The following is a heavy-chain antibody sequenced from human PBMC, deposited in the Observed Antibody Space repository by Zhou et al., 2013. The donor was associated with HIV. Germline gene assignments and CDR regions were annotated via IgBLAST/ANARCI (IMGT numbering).Heavy chain of an antibody. V-gene: IGHV1-69*12. Sequence: QVQLVQSGAEVKKPGSSVKVSCKASGGTFSSYAISWVRQAPGQGLEWMGGIIPIYGTGNYAQKFQGRVMINADESTSTAYMELSSLRSEDTAVYYCARDNAVVVTAKSDAFDIWGQGTMVTVSS. D-gene: IGHD2-21*02. J-gene: IGHJ3*02. CDR3: ARDNAVVVTAKSDAFDI. CDR1: GGTFSSYA. CDR2: IIPIYGTG.